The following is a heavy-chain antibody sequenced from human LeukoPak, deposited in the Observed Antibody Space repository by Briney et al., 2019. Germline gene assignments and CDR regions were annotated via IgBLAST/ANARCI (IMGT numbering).Heavy chain of an antibody. CDR3: ARDGGSSWYFDY. D-gene: IGHD6-13*01. J-gene: IGHJ4*02. CDR1: GFTFSDYY. CDR2: ISSNGNST. V-gene: IGHV3-11*04. Sequence: PGGSLRLSCAASGFTFSDYYMSWIRQAPGKGLEGVSYISSNGNSTYYSDSVRGRFTISRDNAKNSLHLQMNSLRAEDTAVYYCARDGGSSWYFDYWGQGTLATVSS.